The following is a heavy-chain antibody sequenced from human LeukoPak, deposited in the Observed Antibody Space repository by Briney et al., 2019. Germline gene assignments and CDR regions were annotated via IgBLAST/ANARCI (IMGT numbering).Heavy chain of an antibody. CDR3: ARRSVAGTWFDP. D-gene: IGHD6-19*01. CDR1: GGSFSGYY. J-gene: IGHJ5*02. V-gene: IGHV4-34*01. CDR2: INHSGST. Sequence: SETLSLTCAVYGGSFSGYYWSWIRQPPGKGLEWIGEINHSGSTNYNPSLKSRVTISVDTSKNQFSLKLSSVTAADTAVYYCARRSVAGTWFDPWGQGTLVTVSS.